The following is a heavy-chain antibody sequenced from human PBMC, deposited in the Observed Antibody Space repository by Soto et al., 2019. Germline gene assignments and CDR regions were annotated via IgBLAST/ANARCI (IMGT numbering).Heavy chain of an antibody. V-gene: IGHV3-7*03. Sequence: LRLSCAASGFTFSSYSMSWVRQAPGKGLEWVANINKNGGENYYVDSVKGRFTISRDNAKNSLYLQMNSLRAEDTAVYYCARPWDTAMVSTWNYWGQGTLVTVSS. J-gene: IGHJ4*02. CDR3: ARPWDTAMVSTWNY. CDR2: INKNGGEN. D-gene: IGHD5-18*01. CDR1: GFTFSSYS.